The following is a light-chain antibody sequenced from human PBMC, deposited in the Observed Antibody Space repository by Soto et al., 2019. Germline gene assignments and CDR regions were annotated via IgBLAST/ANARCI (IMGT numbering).Light chain of an antibody. Sequence: EIVLTQSPGTLSLSPGERATLSCRATQSVSNYLAWYQQKPGQAPRLLIYDASSRATGIPDRLSGSGSGTDFTLTISRLEPEDFAVYYCQQYGSSPTFGQGTKVDIK. V-gene: IGKV3-20*01. J-gene: IGKJ1*01. CDR1: QSVSNY. CDR3: QQYGSSPT. CDR2: DAS.